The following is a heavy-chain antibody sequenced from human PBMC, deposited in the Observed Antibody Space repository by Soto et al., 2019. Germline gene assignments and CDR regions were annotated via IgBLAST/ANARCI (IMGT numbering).Heavy chain of an antibody. J-gene: IGHJ4*02. CDR2: IYYSGNT. V-gene: IGHV4-59*01. D-gene: IGHD2-15*01. CDR3: ARDMYCSGGSCYGFDY. Sequence: PSETLSLTCTVSGDSIGSYYWSWIRQPPGKGLEWIGYIYYSGNTNYNPSLKSRVTISVDTSKNQFSLKLSSVTAADTAVYYCARDMYCSGGSCYGFDYWGQGTLVTVSS. CDR1: GDSIGSYY.